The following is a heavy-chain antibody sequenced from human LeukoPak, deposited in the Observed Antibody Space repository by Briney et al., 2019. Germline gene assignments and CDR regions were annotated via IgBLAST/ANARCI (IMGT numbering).Heavy chain of an antibody. J-gene: IGHJ3*02. CDR1: GGSISSYY. V-gene: IGHV4-59*01. CDR3: ARDDGRSGDAFDI. CDR2: IYYSGST. Sequence: SETLSPTCTVSGGSISSYYWSWIRQPPGKGLEWIGYIYYSGSTNYNPSLKSRVTISVDTSKNQFSLKLSSVTAADTAVYYCARDDGRSGDAFDIWGQGTMVTVSS. D-gene: IGHD1-26*01.